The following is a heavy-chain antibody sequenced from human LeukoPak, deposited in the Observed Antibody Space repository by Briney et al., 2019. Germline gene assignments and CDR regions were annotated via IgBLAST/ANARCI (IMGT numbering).Heavy chain of an antibody. CDR3: AKYGGDSGAAYDS. V-gene: IGHV3-7*01. D-gene: IGHD2-21*02. J-gene: IGHJ4*02. CDR1: GFIFRNYW. Sequence: GGSLRLSYVASGFIFRNYWMSWVRQAPGKGLEYLGNIKLDGSAKYYVDSVRGRFTISRDNAENSLYLQMNSLRAEDTAVYYCAKYGGDSGAAYDSWGQGTLVTVSS. CDR2: IKLDGSAK.